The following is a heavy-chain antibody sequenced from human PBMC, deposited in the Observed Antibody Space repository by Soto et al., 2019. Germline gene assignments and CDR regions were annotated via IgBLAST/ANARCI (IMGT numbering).Heavy chain of an antibody. CDR3: ARRSTRYYYGSGSSTDA. CDR1: VYSFTSYW. D-gene: IGHD3-10*01. V-gene: IGHV5-51*07. CDR2: FFPDDSAL. Sequence: PGESLKISSKGSVYSFTSYWFDWAHQMPGKGLELMGIFFPDDSALRYSASFQCQVTISADKFIITAYLQWGSFKASGTAMYYCARRSTRYYYGSGSSTDAWGQGTLVTVS. J-gene: IGHJ5*02.